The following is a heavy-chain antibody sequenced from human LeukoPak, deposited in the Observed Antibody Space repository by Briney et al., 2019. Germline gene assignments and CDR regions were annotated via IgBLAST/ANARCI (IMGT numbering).Heavy chain of an antibody. V-gene: IGHV4-59*01. CDR1: GGSISSYY. J-gene: IGHJ4*02. CDR2: IYYSGST. D-gene: IGHD6-19*01. Sequence: SSETLSLTCTVSGGSISSYYRSWIRQPPGKGLEWIGYIYYSGSTNYNPSLKSRVTISVDTSKNQFSLKLSSVTAADTAVYYCAGGRQWLVREAFDYWGQGTLVTVSS. CDR3: AGGRQWLVREAFDY.